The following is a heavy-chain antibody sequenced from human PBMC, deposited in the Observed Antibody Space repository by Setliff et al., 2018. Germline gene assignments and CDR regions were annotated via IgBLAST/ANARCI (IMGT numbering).Heavy chain of an antibody. CDR2: INPDGSTT. Sequence: GESLTISCAASGFTFSSYWMHWVRQAPGKGLVWVSRINPDGSTTSYADSVKGRFTISRDNAKNTVYLQMNSLRAEDTAVYYCARVASGWWWFDYWGQGTLVTVS. V-gene: IGHV3-74*01. CDR3: ARVASGWWWFDY. J-gene: IGHJ4*02. D-gene: IGHD6-19*01. CDR1: GFTFSSYW.